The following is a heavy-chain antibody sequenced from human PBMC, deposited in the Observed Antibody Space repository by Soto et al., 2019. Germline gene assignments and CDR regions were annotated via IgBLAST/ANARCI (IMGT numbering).Heavy chain of an antibody. Sequence: ASVKVSCKTSGYTFTEYGISWFRQAPGQGLEWMGWISPYNGKTNYIQEFQDRVTITTDTSSTTVYMDLRTLKSDDTAIYFCARADYGDTKIYSFDHWGQGTLVTVSS. J-gene: IGHJ4*02. CDR3: ARADYGDTKIYSFDH. V-gene: IGHV1-18*01. CDR1: GYTFTEYG. D-gene: IGHD4-17*01. CDR2: ISPYNGKT.